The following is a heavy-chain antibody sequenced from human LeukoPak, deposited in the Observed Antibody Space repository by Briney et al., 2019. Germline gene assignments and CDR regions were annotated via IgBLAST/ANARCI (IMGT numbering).Heavy chain of an antibody. D-gene: IGHD3-10*01. V-gene: IGHV5-51*01. CDR3: ARGRFGDSARRGNRYYMDV. J-gene: IGHJ6*03. CDR2: IYPGDSDT. Sequence: LGESLKISCKGSGYNFTSYWIGWVRQMPGKGLEWMGIIYPGDSDTTYSPSLQGQVTISADKSINTAYLQWSSLKASDTGMYYCARGRFGDSARRGNRYYMDVWGKGTTVTISS. CDR1: GYNFTSYW.